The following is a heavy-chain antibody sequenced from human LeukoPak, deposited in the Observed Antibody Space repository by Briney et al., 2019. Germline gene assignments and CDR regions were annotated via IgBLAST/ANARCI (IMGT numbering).Heavy chain of an antibody. J-gene: IGHJ4*02. CDR3: ARGLSPGYDYVWGSY. CDR1: GFTFSSYE. D-gene: IGHD3-16*01. V-gene: IGHV3-48*03. CDR2: ISSSGSTI. Sequence: GGSLRLSCAASGFTFSSYEMNWVRRAPGKGLEWVSYISSSGSTIYYADSVKGRFTISRDNAKNSLYLQMNSLRAEDTAVYYCARGLSPGYDYVWGSYWGQGTLVTVSS.